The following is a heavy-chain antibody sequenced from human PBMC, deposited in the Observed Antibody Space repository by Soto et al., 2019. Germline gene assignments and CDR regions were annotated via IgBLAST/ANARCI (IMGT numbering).Heavy chain of an antibody. J-gene: IGHJ4*02. Sequence: LRLSCAASGFTFSSCAMHWVRQAPGKGLEYVSAISSNGGSTYYADSVKGRFTISRDNSKNTLYLQMGSLRAEDMAVYYCARSPGEFWSGYYFDYWRQGTLVTVSS. D-gene: IGHD3-3*01. V-gene: IGHV3-64*02. CDR2: ISSNGGST. CDR3: ARSPGEFWSGYYFDY. CDR1: GFTFSSCA.